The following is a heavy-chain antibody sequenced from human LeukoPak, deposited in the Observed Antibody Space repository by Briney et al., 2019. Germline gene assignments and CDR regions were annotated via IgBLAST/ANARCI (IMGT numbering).Heavy chain of an antibody. CDR1: GFTFSSYA. D-gene: IGHD3-16*01. CDR2: ISYDGSNK. V-gene: IGHV3-30-3*01. CDR3: AKDPFGYFDC. Sequence: SGGSLRLSCAASGFTFSSYAMHWVRQAPGKGLEWAAVISYDGSNKYYADSVKGRFITSRDNSKNTLFLQMHSLRAEDTAVYYCAKDPFGYFDCWGQGTLVTVSS. J-gene: IGHJ4*02.